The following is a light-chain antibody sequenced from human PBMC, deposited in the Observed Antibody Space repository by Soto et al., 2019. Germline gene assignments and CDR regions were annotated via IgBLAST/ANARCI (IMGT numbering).Light chain of an antibody. CDR2: EGT. J-gene: IGLJ2*01. Sequence: QSALTQPASVSGSPGQSITISCTGTSSDVGSYNLVSWYQQHPGKAPKLMIYEGTKRPSGVSNRFSGSKSGNTASLTISGLQAEDEPDYYCCSYAGSSTWDVVFGGGTQLTVL. V-gene: IGLV2-23*01. CDR1: SSDVGSYNL. CDR3: CSYAGSSTWDVV.